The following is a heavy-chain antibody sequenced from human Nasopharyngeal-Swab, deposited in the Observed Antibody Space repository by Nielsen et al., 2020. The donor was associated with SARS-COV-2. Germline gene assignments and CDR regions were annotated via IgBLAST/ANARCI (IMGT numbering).Heavy chain of an antibody. CDR2: IYYSGST. V-gene: IGHV4-30-4*01. CDR3: ARETSDDSSGYYYTNWFDP. J-gene: IGHJ5*02. D-gene: IGHD3-22*01. Sequence: RQAPGKGLEWIGYIYYSGSTYYNPSLESRVTISVDTSKNQFSLKLSSVTAADTAVYYCARETSDDSSGYYYTNWFDPWGQGTLVTVSS.